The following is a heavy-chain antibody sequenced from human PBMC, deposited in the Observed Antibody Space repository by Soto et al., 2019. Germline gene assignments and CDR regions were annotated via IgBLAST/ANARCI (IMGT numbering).Heavy chain of an antibody. V-gene: IGHV1-3*01. Sequence: QVPLVQSGAEVKKPGASVTLSCKASGYNFKRYNMHWVRQAPGQRLEWMGWISGGNGNTKYAQKFQGRVTISRDTSATTVHMELSNLTSEDTAVYYCARDGIVGVTIWWFDPWGQGALVTVSS. CDR2: ISGGNGNT. CDR1: GYNFKRYN. CDR3: ARDGIVGVTIWWFDP. J-gene: IGHJ5*02. D-gene: IGHD1-26*01.